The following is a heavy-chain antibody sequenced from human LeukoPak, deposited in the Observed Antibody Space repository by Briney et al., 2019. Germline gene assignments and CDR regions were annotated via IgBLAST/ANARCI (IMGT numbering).Heavy chain of an antibody. CDR2: ISTSSSYI. V-gene: IGHV3-21*01. CDR3: ASWAGAADGFSGPFDY. D-gene: IGHD6-13*01. Sequence: GGSLRLSCAAYGFTFSSYSMNWVRQAPGKGLEWVSFISTSSSYIYYADSVKGRFTISRDNAKNSLYLQMNSLRAEDTAIYYCASWAGAADGFSGPFDYWGQGTLVTVSS. J-gene: IGHJ4*02. CDR1: GFTFSSYS.